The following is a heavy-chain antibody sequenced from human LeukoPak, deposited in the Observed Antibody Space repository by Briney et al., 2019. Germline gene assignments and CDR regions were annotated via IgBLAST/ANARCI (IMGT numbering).Heavy chain of an antibody. J-gene: IGHJ4*02. D-gene: IGHD2-21*02. V-gene: IGHV1-2*02. CDR1: GYTFTGYY. Sequence: AXVKXSXXAXGYTFTGYYMHWVRQAPGQGLEWMGWINPNSGGTNYAQKFQGRVTMTRDTSISTAYMELSSLRSEDTAVYYCAXXXXAYCGGDCPLSFTWGQGTLVTVSS. CDR2: INPNSGGT. CDR3: AXXXXAYCGGDCPLSFT.